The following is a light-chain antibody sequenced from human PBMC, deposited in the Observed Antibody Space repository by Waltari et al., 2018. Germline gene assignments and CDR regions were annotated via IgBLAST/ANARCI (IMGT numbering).Light chain of an antibody. V-gene: IGLV2-14*01. CDR3: SSYTSSSTVV. Sequence: QSALTQPASFPGPPGQSLTIPCSGACSDDGGYNYVSWYQQHPGKAPKLMIYEVSNRPSGVSNRFSGSKSGNTASLTISGLQAEDEADYYCSSYTSSSTVVFGGGTKLTVL. CDR1: CSDDGGYNY. J-gene: IGLJ2*01. CDR2: EVS.